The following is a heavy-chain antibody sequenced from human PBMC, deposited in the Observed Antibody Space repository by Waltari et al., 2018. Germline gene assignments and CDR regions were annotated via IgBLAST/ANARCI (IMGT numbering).Heavy chain of an antibody. CDR2: INPNSGGT. CDR1: GGTFSSYA. CDR3: ARILHYYGSGSSDAFDI. D-gene: IGHD3-10*01. V-gene: IGHV1-2*02. Sequence: QVQLVQSGAEVKKPGSSVKVSCKASGGTFSSYAISWVRQAPGQGLEWMGGINPNSGGTNYAQKFQGRVTMTRDTSISTAYMELSRLRSDDTAVYYCARILHYYGSGSSDAFDIWGQGTMVTVSS. J-gene: IGHJ3*02.